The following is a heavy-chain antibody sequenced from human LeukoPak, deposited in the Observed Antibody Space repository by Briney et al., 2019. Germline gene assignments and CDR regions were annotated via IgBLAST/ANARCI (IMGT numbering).Heavy chain of an antibody. J-gene: IGHJ4*02. Sequence: PSETLSLTCTVSGGSISGYYWSWIRQPPGKGLEWIGYIYYSGSTNYNPSLKSRVTISVDTSKNQFSLKLSSVTAADTAVYYCARDTWNDRRGENYFDYWGQGTLVTVSS. CDR1: GGSISGYY. D-gene: IGHD1-1*01. V-gene: IGHV4-59*01. CDR2: IYYSGST. CDR3: ARDTWNDRRGENYFDY.